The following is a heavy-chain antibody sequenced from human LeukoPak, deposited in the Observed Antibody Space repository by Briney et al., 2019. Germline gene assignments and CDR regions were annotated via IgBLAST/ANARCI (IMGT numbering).Heavy chain of an antibody. D-gene: IGHD3-10*01. J-gene: IGHJ5*02. CDR1: GGSISSGGYY. CDR2: IYYSGST. V-gene: IGHV4-31*03. CDR3: ARSSLLWFGDNNWFDP. Sequence: SQTLSLTCTVSGGSISSGGYYWSWIRQHPGKGLEWIGYIYYSGSTYYNPSLKSRVTISVDTSKNQFSLKLSSVTAADTAVYYCARSSLLWFGDNNWFDPRGQGTLVTVSS.